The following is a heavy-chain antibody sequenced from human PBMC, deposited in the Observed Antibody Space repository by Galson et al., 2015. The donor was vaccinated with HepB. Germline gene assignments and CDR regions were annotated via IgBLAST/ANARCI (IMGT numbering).Heavy chain of an antibody. D-gene: IGHD6-13*01. CDR2: TYYRSKWYS. CDR3: AREQQQLNPLSY. V-gene: IGHV6-1*01. Sequence: CAISGDSVSSNSVAWSWIRQSPSRGLEWLGRTYYRSKWYSDYAVSVRGRITVNSDTSKNQFSLQLNSVTPEDTAVYYCAREQQQLNPLSYWGQGTLVTVSS. CDR1: GDSVSSNSVA. J-gene: IGHJ4*02.